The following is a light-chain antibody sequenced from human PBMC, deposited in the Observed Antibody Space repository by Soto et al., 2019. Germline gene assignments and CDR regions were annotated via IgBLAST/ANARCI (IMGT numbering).Light chain of an antibody. V-gene: IGKV3-15*01. Sequence: EIVMTQSPATLSVFPGERATLSCRASQSVSSNLAWYQQKPGQAPTLLISGASARATGIPARFSGSGSGTELTLTVSSLQSEDFAVYYCQHYNNWHFTIGQWTTGDIK. CDR2: GAS. CDR3: QHYNNWHFT. J-gene: IGKJ2*01. CDR1: QSVSSN.